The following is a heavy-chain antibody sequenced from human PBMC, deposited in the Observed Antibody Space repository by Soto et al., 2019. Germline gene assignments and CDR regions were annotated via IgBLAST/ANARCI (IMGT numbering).Heavy chain of an antibody. CDR2: IYYSGST. D-gene: IGHD3-10*01. J-gene: IGHJ6*02. CDR3: ARWAGDGSGPHYYYYYGMDV. V-gene: IGHV4-59*01. Sequence: SETLSLTCTVSGGSISSYYWSWIRQPPGKGLEWIGYIYYSGSTNYNPSPKSRVTISVDTSKNQFSLKLNSVTAADTAVYYCARWAGDGSGPHYYYYYGMDVWGQGTTVTVSS. CDR1: GGSISSYY.